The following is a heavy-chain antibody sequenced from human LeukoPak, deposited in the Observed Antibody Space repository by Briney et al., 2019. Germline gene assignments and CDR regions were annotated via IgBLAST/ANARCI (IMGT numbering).Heavy chain of an antibody. J-gene: IGHJ4*02. Sequence: PGGSLRLSCAASGFTFSNYWMSWVRQAPGKGLEWVGNINQDGRAKYYVDSVKGRFTISRDNAKNSVYLQMNSLRAEDTAVYYCARDRAGRWYFDYWGQGTLVTVSS. CDR2: INQDGRAK. V-gene: IGHV3-7*01. CDR1: GFTFSNYW. CDR3: ARDRAGRWYFDY. D-gene: IGHD3-10*01.